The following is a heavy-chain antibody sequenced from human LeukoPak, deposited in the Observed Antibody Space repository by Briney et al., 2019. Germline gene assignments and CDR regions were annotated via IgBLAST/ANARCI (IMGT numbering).Heavy chain of an antibody. CDR3: ATDTAMVTGYYFDY. Sequence: ASVKVSCKASGGTFSSYAISWVRQAPGQGLEWMGGIIPIFGTANYAQKFQGRVTITADESTSTAYMELSSLRSEDTAVYYCATDTAMVTGYYFDYWGQGTLVTVSS. J-gene: IGHJ4*02. CDR2: IIPIFGTA. CDR1: GGTFSSYA. D-gene: IGHD5-18*01. V-gene: IGHV1-69*13.